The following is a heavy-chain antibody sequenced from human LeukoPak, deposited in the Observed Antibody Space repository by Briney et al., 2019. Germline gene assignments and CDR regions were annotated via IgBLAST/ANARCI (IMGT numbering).Heavy chain of an antibody. CDR1: GGTFSSYA. V-gene: IGHV1-69*01. Sequence: ASVKVSCKASGGTFSSYAISWVRQAPGQGLEWMGGIIPIFGTASYAQKFQGRVTITADESTSTAYMELSSLRSEDTAVYYCAREEKYSLAVAPDYWGQGTLVTVSS. D-gene: IGHD6-19*01. CDR3: AREEKYSLAVAPDY. CDR2: IIPIFGTA. J-gene: IGHJ4*02.